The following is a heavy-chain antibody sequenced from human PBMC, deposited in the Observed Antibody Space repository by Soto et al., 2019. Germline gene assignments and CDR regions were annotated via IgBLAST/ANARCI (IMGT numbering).Heavy chain of an antibody. J-gene: IGHJ6*02. D-gene: IGHD1-20*01. CDR2: SGGST. Sequence: SGGSTSYAQKFQGRVTMTRDTSTSTVYMELSSLRSEDTAVYYCARGAITGTYYYYYYGMDVWGQGTTVTVSS. CDR3: ARGAITGTYYYYYYGMDV. V-gene: IGHV1-46*01.